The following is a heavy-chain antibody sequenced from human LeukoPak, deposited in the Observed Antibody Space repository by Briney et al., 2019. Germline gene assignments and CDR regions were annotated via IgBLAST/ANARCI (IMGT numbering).Heavy chain of an antibody. V-gene: IGHV3-7*04. D-gene: IGHD6-25*01. CDR2: IKQDGSAK. J-gene: IGHJ4*02. CDR1: GFTFSSYW. CDR3: ARGRGSLDY. Sequence: GGSLILSCAASGFTFSSYWMTWVRQAPGKGLEWVANIKQDGSAKYTLDSVKGRFTISRDNAKNSLYLQMNSLRAEDTAIYYCARGRGSLDYWGQGALVTVSS.